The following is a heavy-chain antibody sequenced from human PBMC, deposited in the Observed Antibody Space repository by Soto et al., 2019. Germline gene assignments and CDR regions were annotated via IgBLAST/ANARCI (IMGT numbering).Heavy chain of an antibody. V-gene: IGHV3-21*01. Sequence: EVQLVESGGGLVKPGGSLRLSCAASGFTFSSYSMNWVRQAPGKGLEWVSSISSSTGYIYYADSVKGRFTISRDNAKNSLYLQMNSLRAEDTAVYYCAKMGYGGNYYYVMDVWGQGTTVTVSS. J-gene: IGHJ6*02. CDR2: ISSSTGYI. D-gene: IGHD2-15*01. CDR3: AKMGYGGNYYYVMDV. CDR1: GFTFSSYS.